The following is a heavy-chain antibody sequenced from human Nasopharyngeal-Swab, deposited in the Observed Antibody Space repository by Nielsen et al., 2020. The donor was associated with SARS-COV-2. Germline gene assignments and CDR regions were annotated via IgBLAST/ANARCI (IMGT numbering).Heavy chain of an antibody. V-gene: IGHV3-15*01. CDR3: TTEIVVVPAAIHYYYYGMDV. CDR2: IKSKTDGGTT. Sequence: VRQAPGKGLEWVGRIKSKTDGGTTDYAAPVKGRFTISRDDSKNTLYLQMNSLKTEDTAVYYCTTEIVVVPAAIHYYYYGMDVWGQGTKVTVS. D-gene: IGHD2-2*02. J-gene: IGHJ6*02.